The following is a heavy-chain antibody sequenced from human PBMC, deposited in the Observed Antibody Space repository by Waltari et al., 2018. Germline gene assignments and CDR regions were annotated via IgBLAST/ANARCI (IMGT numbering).Heavy chain of an antibody. J-gene: IGHJ4*02. CDR2: INPNSGGT. D-gene: IGHD6-19*01. Sequence: QVLLVQSGAEVKKPGASVKVSCKASGYSFTGYYLHWVRQAPGQELEWMGWINPNSGGTSYAQIFQGRVTMTRDTSISTAYMELSRLTSDDTAVYYCAVSYTGWYGDLDYWGQGTLVTVSS. V-gene: IGHV1-2*02. CDR3: AVSYTGWYGDLDY. CDR1: GYSFTGYY.